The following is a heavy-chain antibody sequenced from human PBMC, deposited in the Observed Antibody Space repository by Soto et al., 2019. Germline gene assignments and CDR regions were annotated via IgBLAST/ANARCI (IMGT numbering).Heavy chain of an antibody. CDR1: GFTFSTYS. V-gene: IGHV3-48*02. Sequence: GGSLRLSCAASGFTFSTYSMNWVRQAPGKGLEWVSYISRGSSAKYYADSVKGRFTISRDNAKNSLYVQMNSLRDEDTAVYYCARDSGRGYGMDVWGQGTTVTVSS. CDR3: ARDSGRGYGMDV. D-gene: IGHD1-1*01. CDR2: ISRGSSAK. J-gene: IGHJ6*02.